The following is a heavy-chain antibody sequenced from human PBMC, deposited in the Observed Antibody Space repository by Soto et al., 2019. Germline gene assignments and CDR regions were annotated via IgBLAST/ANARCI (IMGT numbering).Heavy chain of an antibody. CDR2: ISSSSSYI. CDR1: GFTVSSNY. D-gene: IGHD3-22*01. V-gene: IGHV3-21*01. Sequence: PGGSLRLSCAASGFTVSSNYMTWVRQAPGKGLEWVSSISSSSSYIYYADSVKGRFTISRDNAKNSLYLQMNSLRAEDTAVYYCARDDYPYYDDSSGYHFDYWGQGTLVTVSS. CDR3: ARDDYPYYDDSSGYHFDY. J-gene: IGHJ4*02.